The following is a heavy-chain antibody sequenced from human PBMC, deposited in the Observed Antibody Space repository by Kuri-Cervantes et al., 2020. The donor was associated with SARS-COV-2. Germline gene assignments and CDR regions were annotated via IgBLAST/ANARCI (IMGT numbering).Heavy chain of an antibody. V-gene: IGHV3-30-3*01. CDR3: ARPPPGYCSSTSCYTGGDFDL. CDR1: GFTFSSYA. D-gene: IGHD2-2*02. CDR2: ISYDGSNK. J-gene: IGHJ2*01. Sequence: GESLKISCAASGFTFSSYAMHWVRQAPGKGLEWVAVISYDGSNKYYADSVKGRFTISRDNAKNTLYLQMNSLRAEDTAVYYCARPPPGYCSSTSCYTGGDFDLWGRGTLVTVSS.